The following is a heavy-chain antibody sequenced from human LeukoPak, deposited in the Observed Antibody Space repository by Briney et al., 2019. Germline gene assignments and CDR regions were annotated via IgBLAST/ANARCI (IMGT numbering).Heavy chain of an antibody. V-gene: IGHV3-30*02. CDR2: IRYDGSNK. CDR1: GFTFSSYG. J-gene: IGHJ4*02. CDR3: AKPPTYYYDSSGLDY. D-gene: IGHD3-22*01. Sequence: GGSLRLSCAASGFTFSSYGMHWVRQAPGKGLEWVAFIRYDGSNKYYADSVKGRFTISRDNSKNTLYLQMNSLRAEDTAVYYCAKPPTYYYDSSGLDYWGQGTLVTVSS.